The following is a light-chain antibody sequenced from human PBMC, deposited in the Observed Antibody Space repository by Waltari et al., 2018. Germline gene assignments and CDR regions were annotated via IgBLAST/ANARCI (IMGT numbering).Light chain of an antibody. Sequence: EIVWTQSPGTLSLSPGERATPSCRASQSVGRYLAWYHQKPGQAPRLPIYDASTRATGIPDRFSGSGSGTDFSLTISRLESEDFAVYYCQKYVNLPATFGQGTKVEIK. J-gene: IGKJ1*01. CDR2: DAS. V-gene: IGKV3-20*01. CDR1: QSVGRY. CDR3: QKYVNLPAT.